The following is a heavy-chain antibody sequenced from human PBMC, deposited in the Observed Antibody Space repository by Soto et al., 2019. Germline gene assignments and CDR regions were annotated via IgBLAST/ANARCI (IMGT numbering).Heavy chain of an antibody. Sequence: QVQLQESGPGLMKPSETLSLTCTVSGASITGSSYWSWIRQPAGKGLECIGRFSLSGTTNYNPSLRGRVTMSADVSKNQFSLRLTSVTAADTALYYCARGMTPLGAPAWYYFDSWGQGTLVTVS. J-gene: IGHJ4*02. CDR2: FSLSGTT. CDR1: GASITGSSY. D-gene: IGHD2-15*01. CDR3: ARGMTPLGAPAWYYFDS. V-gene: IGHV4-4*07.